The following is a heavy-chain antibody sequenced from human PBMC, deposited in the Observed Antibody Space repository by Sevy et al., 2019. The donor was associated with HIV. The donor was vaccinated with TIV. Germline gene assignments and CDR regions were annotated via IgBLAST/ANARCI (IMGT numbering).Heavy chain of an antibody. D-gene: IGHD3-16*02. CDR1: GFTFSNYG. J-gene: IGHJ6*02. CDR2: VSSDESNK. V-gene: IGHV3-33*07. CDR3: ARDAEVFYLGELSGIPFAGSGMDV. Sequence: GGSLRLSCAASGFTFSNYGMYWVRQAPGKGLEWVAFVSSDESNKYYVESVKGRFTISRDNSKNTLYLQMNSLRPEDKGVCYSARDAEVFYLGELSGIPFAGSGMDVWGQGTAVTVSS.